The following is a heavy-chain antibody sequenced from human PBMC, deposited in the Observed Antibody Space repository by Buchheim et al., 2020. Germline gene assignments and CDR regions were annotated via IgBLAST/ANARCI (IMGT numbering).Heavy chain of an antibody. Sequence: QVQLVESGGGVVQPGRSLRLSCAASGFTFSSYGMHWVRQAPGKGLEWVAVISYDGSNKYYADSVKGRFTISRDNSKHTLYLQMNSLRAEDTAVYYCAKDHYYCSGGSCYPEDWGQGTT. D-gene: IGHD2-15*01. CDR1: GFTFSSYG. V-gene: IGHV3-30*18. CDR2: ISYDGSNK. CDR3: AKDHYYCSGGSCYPED. J-gene: IGHJ6*02.